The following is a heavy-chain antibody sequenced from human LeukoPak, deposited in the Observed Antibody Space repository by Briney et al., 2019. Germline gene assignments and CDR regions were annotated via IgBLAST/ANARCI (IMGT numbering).Heavy chain of an antibody. CDR2: ISGSGGNT. D-gene: IGHD6-13*01. Sequence: GGSLRLSCAASGFTISSFAMSWVRQAPGKGLEWVSVISGSGGNTYYADSVKGRFTISRDNSKNTLYLQMNSLRAEDTAVYYCAKGRARIAAASDYWGQGTLVTVSS. V-gene: IGHV3-23*01. J-gene: IGHJ4*02. CDR1: GFTISSFA. CDR3: AKGRARIAAASDY.